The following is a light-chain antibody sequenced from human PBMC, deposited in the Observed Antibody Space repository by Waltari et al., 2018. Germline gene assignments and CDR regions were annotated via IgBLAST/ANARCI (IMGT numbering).Light chain of an antibody. Sequence: QSALTQPASVSGSPGQSITISCTGTNSDVGFYNYVSWYQQHPGKAPKLLIYDVSVRTSGVSHRFSGSKSDNTVSLTISGLQAEDEADYYCNSYTGSSSWVFGGGTRLTVL. CDR1: NSDVGFYNY. J-gene: IGLJ3*02. CDR3: NSYTGSSSWV. V-gene: IGLV2-14*03. CDR2: DVS.